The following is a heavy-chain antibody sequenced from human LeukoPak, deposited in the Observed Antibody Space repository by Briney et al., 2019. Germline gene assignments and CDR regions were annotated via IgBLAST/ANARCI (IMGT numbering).Heavy chain of an antibody. Sequence: GGSLRLSCAASGFTFSSYCMHWVRQAPGKGLVWVSRINSDGSSAIYADSVKGRFTISRDNAKNTLYLQVNSLRVEDTAVYYCARELPAAPYYNYYGMDVWGQGTTVTASS. CDR2: INSDGSSA. D-gene: IGHD2-2*01. J-gene: IGHJ6*02. CDR1: GFTFSSYC. V-gene: IGHV3-74*01. CDR3: ARELPAAPYYNYYGMDV.